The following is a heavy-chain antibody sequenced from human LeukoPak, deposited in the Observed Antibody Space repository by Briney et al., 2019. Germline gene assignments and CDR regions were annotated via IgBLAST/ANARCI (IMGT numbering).Heavy chain of an antibody. D-gene: IGHD6-19*01. CDR2: INAGNGNT. CDR3: AKIAVAGNFDY. CDR1: GYTFTSYA. Sequence: ASVKVSCKASGYTFTSYAMHWVRQAPGQRLEWMGWINAGNGNTKYSQKSQGRVTITRDTSASTAYMELSSLRSEDTAVYYCAKIAVAGNFDYWGQGTLVTVSS. J-gene: IGHJ4*02. V-gene: IGHV1-3*01.